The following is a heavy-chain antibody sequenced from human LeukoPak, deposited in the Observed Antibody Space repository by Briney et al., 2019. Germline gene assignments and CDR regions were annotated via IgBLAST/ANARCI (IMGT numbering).Heavy chain of an antibody. Sequence: SETLSLTCTVSGGSISSYYWSWIRQPAGKGLEWIGRIHSSGSTNYNPSLKSRVTMSVDTSENQFSLKLHSVTAADAAVYYCARDLATAPYNWFDPWGQGTLVTVSS. CDR3: ARDLATAPYNWFDP. CDR1: GGSISSYY. D-gene: IGHD5-12*01. J-gene: IGHJ5*01. CDR2: IHSSGST. V-gene: IGHV4-4*07.